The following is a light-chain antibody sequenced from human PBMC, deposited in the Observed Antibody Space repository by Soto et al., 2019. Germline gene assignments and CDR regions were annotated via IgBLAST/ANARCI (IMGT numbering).Light chain of an antibody. V-gene: IGKV3-15*01. CDR2: AAS. J-gene: IGKJ4*01. CDR3: QQYYRWPVT. CDR1: LFIANH. Sequence: IGVTQSPATPSVSPGERVTFSCKASLFIANHLAWYQHKPGQSPRLLIHAASTGAPGVPARFSGSWSGAEFTLTIDSLQSDDSAIYYCQQYYRWPVTFGGGTKVDI.